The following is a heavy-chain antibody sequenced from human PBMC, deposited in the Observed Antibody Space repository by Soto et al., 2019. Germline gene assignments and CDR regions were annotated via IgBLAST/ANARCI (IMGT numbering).Heavy chain of an antibody. CDR1: GGSISSTNYY. V-gene: IGHV4-39*01. Sequence: QVQLQELGPGLVKPSETLSLTCTVSGGSISSTNYYWGWLRQSPGTGLEWIGSIYYSGTTYYNPSLNSRVTISIETSKTQFSLILTSVTAADTAIYYCARCPLIRSPSRTSTYFDYWGQGILVTVSS. J-gene: IGHJ4*02. CDR2: IYYSGTT. CDR3: ARCPLIRSPSRTSTYFDY. D-gene: IGHD3-16*01.